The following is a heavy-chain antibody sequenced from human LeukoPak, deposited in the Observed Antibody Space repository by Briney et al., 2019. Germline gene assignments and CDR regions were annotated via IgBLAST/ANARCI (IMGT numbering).Heavy chain of an antibody. CDR3: VAGLGNY. V-gene: IGHV3-74*03. Sequence: GGSLRLSCAASGFTFSTYWMHWVRQAPGKGLVWVSRINTDGIIITYAGSVKGRFTISRDNATNTVYLQMNSLRAEDTAMYYCVAGLGNYWGQGTLVTVSS. D-gene: IGHD6-13*01. CDR2: INTDGIII. J-gene: IGHJ4*02. CDR1: GFTFSTYW.